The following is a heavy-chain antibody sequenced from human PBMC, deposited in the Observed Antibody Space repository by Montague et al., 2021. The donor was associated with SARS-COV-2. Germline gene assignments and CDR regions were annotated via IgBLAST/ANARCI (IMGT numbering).Heavy chain of an antibody. CDR1: GGSLNNYF. CDR3: ARVDSSGPGEY. V-gene: IGHV4-59*08. CDR2: ISDSGST. Sequence: SETLSLTCTVSGGSLNNYFWSWVRQPPGKGLECIGYISDSGSTKYNPSLQSRVTISVDTSRNQFSLKLLSVTAADTAFYYCARVDSSGPGEYWGQGILVSVPS. D-gene: IGHD3-22*01. J-gene: IGHJ4*02.